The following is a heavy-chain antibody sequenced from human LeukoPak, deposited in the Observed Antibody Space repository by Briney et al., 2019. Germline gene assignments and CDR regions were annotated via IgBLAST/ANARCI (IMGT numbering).Heavy chain of an antibody. CDR2: IFYSGST. J-gene: IGHJ4*02. CDR1: GGSISSYY. V-gene: IGHV4-59*01. CDR3: AGAREGPAVF. Sequence: SETLSLTCTVSGGSISSYYWSWIRQPPGKGLEWIGNIFYSGSTNYNSSLRSRVTISVDASKNQFSLKLSSVTAADTALYYCAGAREGPAVFWGQGTLVTVSS. D-gene: IGHD6-19*01.